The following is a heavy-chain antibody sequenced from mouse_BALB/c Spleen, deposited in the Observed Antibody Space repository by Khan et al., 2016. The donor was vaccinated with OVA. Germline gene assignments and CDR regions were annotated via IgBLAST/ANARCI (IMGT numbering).Heavy chain of an antibody. Sequence: QVQLQQSGAELVRPGVSVKISCKGSGYTFTDYAMHWVKQSHTKSLEWIGVISSYYDDASYNQKFKGKATMTVDKSSSTAFLELARLTSEDSAIDYCARKYYGTRNAMDYWGQGTSVTVSS. J-gene: IGHJ4*01. CDR1: GYTFTDYA. CDR3: ARKYYGTRNAMDY. D-gene: IGHD1-1*01. CDR2: ISSYYDDA. V-gene: IGHV1S137*01.